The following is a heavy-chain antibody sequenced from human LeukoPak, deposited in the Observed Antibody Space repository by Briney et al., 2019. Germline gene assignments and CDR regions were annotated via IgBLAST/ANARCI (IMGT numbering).Heavy chain of an antibody. CDR2: ISAYNGNT. CDR3: VRGGVLRYFDWSSIFDY. J-gene: IGHJ4*02. D-gene: IGHD3-9*01. Sequence: ASVKVSCKASGYTFTSYGISWVRQAPGQGLEWMGWISAYNGNTNYAQKLQGRVTMTTDTSTSTAYMELRSLRSDDTAVYYCVRGGVLRYFDWSSIFDYWGQGTLVTVSS. CDR1: GYTFTSYG. V-gene: IGHV1-18*04.